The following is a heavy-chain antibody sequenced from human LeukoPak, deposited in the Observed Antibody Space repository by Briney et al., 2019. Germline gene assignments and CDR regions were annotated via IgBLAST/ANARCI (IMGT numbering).Heavy chain of an antibody. CDR1: GGTISSSSYF. Sequence: PSETLSLTCTVSGGTISSSSYFWGWIRQPPGKGLEWIGSIYYSGTTYYNPSLKSRITMYVDTSKNQFSLKLSSVTAADTAVYYCARYGPLAAPAGVLHYYYYYGMDVWGQGTTATVSS. CDR3: ARYGPLAAPAGVLHYYYYYGMDV. V-gene: IGHV4-39*01. J-gene: IGHJ6*02. CDR2: IYYSGTT. D-gene: IGHD6-6*01.